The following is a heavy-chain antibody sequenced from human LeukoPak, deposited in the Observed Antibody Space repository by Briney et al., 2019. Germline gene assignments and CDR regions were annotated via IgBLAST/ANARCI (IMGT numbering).Heavy chain of an antibody. CDR2: IYRSGST. Sequence: SETLSLTCTVSGYSISNGYYWDWIRPPPGRGLEWIGNIYRSGSTSYNPSLKSRVTISVDTSKNQFSLKVNSVTAADTAVYYCARRHSSGWFYYWGQGTLVTVSS. CDR1: GYSISNGYY. CDR3: ARRHSSGWFYY. D-gene: IGHD6-19*01. J-gene: IGHJ4*02. V-gene: IGHV4-38-2*02.